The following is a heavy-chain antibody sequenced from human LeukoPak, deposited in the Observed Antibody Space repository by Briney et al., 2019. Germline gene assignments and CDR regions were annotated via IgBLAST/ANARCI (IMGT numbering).Heavy chain of an antibody. V-gene: IGHV4-34*01. J-gene: IGHJ6*03. CDR1: GGSFSGYY. Sequence: KTSETLSLTCAVYGGSFSGYYWSWIRQPPGKGLEWIGEINHSGSTNYNPSLKSRVTILVDTSKNQFSLKLSSVTAADTAVYYCASEVPSQTYYYYYYMDVWGKGTTVTISS. CDR2: INHSGST. CDR3: ASEVPSQTYYYYYYMDV.